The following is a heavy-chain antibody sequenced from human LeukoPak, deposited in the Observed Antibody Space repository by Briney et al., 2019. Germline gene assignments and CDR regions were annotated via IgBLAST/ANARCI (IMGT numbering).Heavy chain of an antibody. D-gene: IGHD5-24*01. J-gene: IGHJ4*02. CDR1: GFTFSSYA. Sequence: GGSLRLSCAASGFTFSSYAMSWVRQAPGKGLEWVSAISGSGGSTYYADSVKGRFTISRDNAKNSLYLRMNSLRAEDTAIYYCTRVGYIDEGIDYWGQGTLVTVSS. CDR3: TRVGYIDEGIDY. CDR2: ISGSGGST. V-gene: IGHV3-23*01.